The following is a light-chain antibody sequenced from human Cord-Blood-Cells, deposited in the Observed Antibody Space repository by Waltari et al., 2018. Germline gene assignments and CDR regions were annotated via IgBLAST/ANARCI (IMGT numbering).Light chain of an antibody. CDR2: DVS. CDR1: SSDVGGYNY. J-gene: IGLJ3*02. V-gene: IGLV2-14*01. Sequence: QSALTQPASVSGSPGQSITISCTGTSSDVGGYNYVSWYQQHPGKTPKLMIYDVSNRPSGVCNRFSGSKSGNTASLTISGIQAEDEADYYCSSYTSSSTLEFGGGTKLTVL. CDR3: SSYTSSSTLE.